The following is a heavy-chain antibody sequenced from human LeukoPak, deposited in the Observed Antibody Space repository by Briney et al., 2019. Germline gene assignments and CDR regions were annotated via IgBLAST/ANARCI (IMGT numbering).Heavy chain of an antibody. Sequence: GGSLRLSCAASGFTFSSYAMSWVRQAPGKGLEWISYITSSSSSTYYADSVKGRFTISRDNAKNSLFLQMNNLRVEDMAIYYCARAIGSYGDSAYWGQGTLVTVSS. D-gene: IGHD4-17*01. J-gene: IGHJ4*02. CDR2: ITSSSSST. V-gene: IGHV3-48*04. CDR1: GFTFSSYA. CDR3: ARAIGSYGDSAY.